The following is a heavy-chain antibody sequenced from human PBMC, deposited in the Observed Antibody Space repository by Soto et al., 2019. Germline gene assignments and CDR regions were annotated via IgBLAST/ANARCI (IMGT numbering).Heavy chain of an antibody. Sequence: QVQLVQSGAEVKKPGASVKVSCKASGYTFTSYYMHWVRQAPGKGLEWMGIINPSGGSTSYAQKFQGRVTMTRDTSTSTVYMALSSLRSEDTSVYYCARDVVVGAPPTIVVVDAGAFDLWGQGTMVTVSS. D-gene: IGHD3-22*01. CDR3: ARDVVVGAPPTIVVVDAGAFDL. CDR1: GYTFTSYY. V-gene: IGHV1-46*01. J-gene: IGHJ3*01. CDR2: INPSGGST.